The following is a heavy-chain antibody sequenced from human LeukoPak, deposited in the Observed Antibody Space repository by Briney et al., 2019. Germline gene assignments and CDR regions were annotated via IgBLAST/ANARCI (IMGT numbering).Heavy chain of an antibody. D-gene: IGHD1-26*01. CDR1: GGSISSSSYY. Sequence: SETLSLTCTVSGGSISSSSYYWGWVRQPPGTGLEWIGSIYYSGSTYYNPSLKSRVTISVDTSKNQFSLKLSSVTAADTAVYYCARHVSGSYGSYYFDYWGQGTLVTVSS. CDR3: ARHVSGSYGSYYFDY. CDR2: IYYSGST. J-gene: IGHJ4*02. V-gene: IGHV4-39*01.